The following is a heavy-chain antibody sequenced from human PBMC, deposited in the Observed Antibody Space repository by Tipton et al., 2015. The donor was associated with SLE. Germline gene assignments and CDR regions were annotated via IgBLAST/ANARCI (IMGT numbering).Heavy chain of an antibody. J-gene: IGHJ6*02. D-gene: IGHD3-16*02. V-gene: IGHV3-30*03. CDR2: ISYDGSNK. CDR1: YFSVSSNY. Sequence: SLRLSCTASYFSVSSNYMTWVRQAPGKGLEWVAVISYDGSNKYYADSVKGRFTISRDNSKNTLYLQMNSLRAEDTAVYYCAGELSPIYGMDVWGQGTTVTVSS. CDR3: AGELSPIYGMDV.